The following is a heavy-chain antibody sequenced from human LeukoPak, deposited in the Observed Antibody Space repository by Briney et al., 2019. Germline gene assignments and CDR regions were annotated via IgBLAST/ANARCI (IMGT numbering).Heavy chain of an antibody. D-gene: IGHD2-15*01. CDR1: GFSLSTYA. J-gene: IGHJ6*03. Sequence: GGSLRLSCAASGFSLSTYALSWVRQAPGGGRGGAAEISGSGDKTYHADSVKGRFTISKDNSESRLSLQMDSLRAEDTAVYFCAKDTTAWWYHRAYMNVWGKGTTVTVSS. V-gene: IGHV3-23*01. CDR3: AKDTTAWWYHRAYMNV. CDR2: ISGSGDKT.